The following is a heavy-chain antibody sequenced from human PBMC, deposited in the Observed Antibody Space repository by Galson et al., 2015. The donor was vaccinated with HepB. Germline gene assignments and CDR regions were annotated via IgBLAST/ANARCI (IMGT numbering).Heavy chain of an antibody. CDR1: GFTFGTYS. Sequence: SLRLCRAASGFTFGTYSMNWVRQAPGKGLEWVSSISSSSSYIYYADSMKGRFTISRDNAKNSLYLQMSSLRAEDTAIYYCARTPFDWSTSYYYYGMDVWGQATTVTVSS. J-gene: IGHJ6*02. V-gene: IGHV3-21*01. CDR3: ARTPFDWSTSYYYYGMDV. CDR2: ISSSSSYI. D-gene: IGHD3-9*01.